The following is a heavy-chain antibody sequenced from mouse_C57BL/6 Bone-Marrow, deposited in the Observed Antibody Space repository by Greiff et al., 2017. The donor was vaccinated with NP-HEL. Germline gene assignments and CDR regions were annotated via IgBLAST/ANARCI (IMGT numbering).Heavy chain of an antibody. CDR2: IDPANGNT. CDR1: GFNIKNTY. Sequence: VQLQQSVAELVRPGASVKLSCTASGFNIKNTYMHWVKQRPEQGLEWIGRIDPANGNTKYAPKFQGKATITADTSSNTAYLQLSSLTSEDTAIYYCATLITTVVVPFDYWGQGTTLTVSS. V-gene: IGHV14-3*01. J-gene: IGHJ2*01. CDR3: ATLITTVVVPFDY. D-gene: IGHD1-1*01.